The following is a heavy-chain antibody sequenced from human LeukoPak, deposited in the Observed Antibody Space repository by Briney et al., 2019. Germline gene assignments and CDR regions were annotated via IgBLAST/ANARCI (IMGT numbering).Heavy chain of an antibody. CDR1: GFTFSSCS. J-gene: IGHJ3*02. D-gene: IGHD6-19*01. V-gene: IGHV3-21*01. CDR3: ARVVRGWPLLDAFDI. CDR2: ISSSSSYI. Sequence: GGSLRLSCAASGFTFSSCSMTWVRQAPGKGLEWVSSISSSSSYIYYADSVKGRFTISRDNAKNSLYLQMNSLRAEDTAVYYCARVVRGWPLLDAFDIWGQGTMVTVSS.